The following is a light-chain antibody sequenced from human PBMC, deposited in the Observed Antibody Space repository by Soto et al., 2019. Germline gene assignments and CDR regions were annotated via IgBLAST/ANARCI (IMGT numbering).Light chain of an antibody. Sequence: QSALTQPASVSGSPGQSITISCTGTGSDVGGYNYVSWYQQHPGKAPKLMIYEVSNRPSGLSNRFSGSKSGNTASLTISGLQAEDEADYDCSSFTSSSTLVFGGGTKVTVL. CDR2: EVS. CDR3: SSFTSSSTLV. CDR1: GSDVGGYNY. J-gene: IGLJ2*01. V-gene: IGLV2-14*01.